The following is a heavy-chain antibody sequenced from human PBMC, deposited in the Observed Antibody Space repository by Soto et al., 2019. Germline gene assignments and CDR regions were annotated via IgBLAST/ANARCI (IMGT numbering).Heavy chain of an antibody. D-gene: IGHD3-22*01. CDR1: GGSISSSSYY. J-gene: IGHJ4*02. V-gene: IGHV4-39*01. CDR3: ARLFFQRDHPSSGYYY. CDR2: IYYSGST. Sequence: QLQLQESGPGLVKPSETLSLTCTVSGGSISSSSYYWGWIRQPPGKGLEWIGSIYYSGSTYYNPSLKSRVTISVDTSKNQFSLKLSSVTAADTAVYYCARLFFQRDHPSSGYYYWGQGTLVTVSS.